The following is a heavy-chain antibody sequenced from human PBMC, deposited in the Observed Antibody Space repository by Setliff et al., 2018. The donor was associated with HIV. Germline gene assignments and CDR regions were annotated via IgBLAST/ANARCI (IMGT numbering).Heavy chain of an antibody. CDR1: GYTFSSYD. CDR3: ARGLAGTYAGGWFDP. D-gene: IGHD3-3*02. J-gene: IGHJ5*02. CDR2: MNPNSGNR. V-gene: IGHV1-8*02. Sequence: ASVKVSCKTSGYTFSSYDINWVRQATGQGLEWMGWMNPNSGNRGYAQKFQGRVTMTRNTSISTAYMELSSLRSEDTAVYYCARGLAGTYAGGWFDPWGQGTLVTVS.